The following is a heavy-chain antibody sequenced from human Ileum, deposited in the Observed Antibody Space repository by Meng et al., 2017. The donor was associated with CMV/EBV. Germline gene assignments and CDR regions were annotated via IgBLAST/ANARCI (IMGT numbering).Heavy chain of an antibody. D-gene: IGHD3-9*01. CDR2: IHFTGST. Sequence: CTVSGDSITSTGFYWNWIRQHPVKGLEWIGFIHFTGSTHYNPSLRSRLSMSLDTSKNQLTLNLTSVTAADTAVYFCARQRSVNFAFDWWGQGTLVTVSS. J-gene: IGHJ4*02. V-gene: IGHV4-31*03. CDR3: ARQRSVNFAFDW. CDR1: GDSITSTGFY.